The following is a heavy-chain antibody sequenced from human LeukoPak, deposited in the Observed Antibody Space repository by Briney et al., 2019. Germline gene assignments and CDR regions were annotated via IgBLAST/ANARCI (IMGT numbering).Heavy chain of an antibody. Sequence: GGSPRLSCAASGFTFSSYAMTWVRQAPGKGLEWVSAISGSAVSTYYADSVKGRFTISRDNSKNTLYLQMNTLRAEDTAVYYCAKELLRYFDWGQGTLVTVSS. J-gene: IGHJ4*02. D-gene: IGHD3-9*01. CDR2: ISGSAVST. V-gene: IGHV3-23*01. CDR1: GFTFSSYA. CDR3: AKELLRYFD.